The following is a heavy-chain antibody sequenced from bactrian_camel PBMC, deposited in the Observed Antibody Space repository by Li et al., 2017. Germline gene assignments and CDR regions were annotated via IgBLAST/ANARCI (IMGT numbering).Heavy chain of an antibody. V-gene: IGHV3S40*01. CDR1: GFSISSYG. CDR2: INSGGDST. D-gene: IGHD2*01. J-gene: IGHJ4*01. CDR3: VIDPLSYYSGGYYWYPYNY. Sequence: DVQLVESGGGLVQPGGSLRLSCAASGFSISSYGMTWVRQAPGKGLEWVSSINSGGDSTYYAEPVKGRFTISRDNAKNAVYLQMHSLTHEDTALYYCVIDPLSYYSGGYYWYPYNYWGQGTQVTVS.